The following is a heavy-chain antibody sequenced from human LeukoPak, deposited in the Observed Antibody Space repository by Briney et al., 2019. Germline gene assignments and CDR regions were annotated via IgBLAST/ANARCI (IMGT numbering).Heavy chain of an antibody. CDR3: AMPPVCSSTSCPRQFDY. Sequence: QSGGSLRLSCAASGFTFSSYWMSWVRQAPGKGLEWVANIKQDGSEKYYVDSVKGRFTISRDNAKNSLYLQMNSLRAEDTAVYYCAMPPVCSSTSCPRQFDYWGQGTLVTVYS. D-gene: IGHD2-2*01. J-gene: IGHJ4*02. V-gene: IGHV3-7*01. CDR2: IKQDGSEK. CDR1: GFTFSSYW.